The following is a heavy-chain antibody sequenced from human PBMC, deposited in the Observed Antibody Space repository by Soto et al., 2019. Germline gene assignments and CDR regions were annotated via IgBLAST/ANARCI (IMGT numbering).Heavy chain of an antibody. CDR1: GYSFTSYW. CDR3: ARHRGIAAAGTWEWFDP. CDR2: IYPGDSDT. V-gene: IGHV5-51*01. Sequence: GESLKISCKGSGYSFTSYWIGWVRQMPGKGLEWMGIIYPGDSDTRYSPSFQGQVTISTDKSISTAYLQWSSLKASDTAMYYCARHRGIAAAGTWEWFDPWGQGTLVTVSS. D-gene: IGHD6-13*01. J-gene: IGHJ5*02.